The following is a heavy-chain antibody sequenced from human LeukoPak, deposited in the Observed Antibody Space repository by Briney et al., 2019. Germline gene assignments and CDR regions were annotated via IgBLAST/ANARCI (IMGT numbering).Heavy chain of an antibody. CDR3: AKLFNDYGDYYFDY. CDR2: ISSSGSTI. J-gene: IGHJ4*02. Sequence: PGGSLRLSCAASGFTFSSYEMNWVRQAPGKGLEGVSYISSSGSTIYYADSVKGRFTISRDNSKNTLYLQMNSLRAEDTAVYYCAKLFNDYGDYYFDYWGQGTLVTVSS. D-gene: IGHD4-17*01. V-gene: IGHV3-48*03. CDR1: GFTFSSYE.